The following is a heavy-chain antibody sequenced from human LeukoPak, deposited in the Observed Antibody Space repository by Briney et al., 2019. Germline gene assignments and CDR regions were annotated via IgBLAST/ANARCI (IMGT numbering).Heavy chain of an antibody. CDR3: ARGWCSGGSCYDY. CDR2: IYYTGST. Sequence: SETLSLTCTVSGGSISVFYWSWIRQPPGKGLEWIVYIYYTGSTNYKPSLKSRVTISLDTSKNQFSLNLNSVTPADTAVYYCARGWCSGGSCYDYWGQGTRVTVSS. J-gene: IGHJ4*02. CDR1: GGSISVFY. D-gene: IGHD2-15*01. V-gene: IGHV4-59*01.